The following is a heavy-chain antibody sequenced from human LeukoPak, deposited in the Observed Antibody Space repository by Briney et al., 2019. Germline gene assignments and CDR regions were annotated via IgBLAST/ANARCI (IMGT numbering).Heavy chain of an antibody. J-gene: IGHJ3*02. V-gene: IGHV4-38-2*02. CDR1: GYSISSGYY. CDR3: ARPRPDAFDI. CDR2: IYYSGST. Sequence: SETLSLTCTVSGYSISSGYYWGWIRQPPGKGLEWIGSIYYSGSTYYNPSLKSRVTISVDTSKNQFSLKLSSVTAADTAVYYCARPRPDAFDIWGQGTMVTVSS.